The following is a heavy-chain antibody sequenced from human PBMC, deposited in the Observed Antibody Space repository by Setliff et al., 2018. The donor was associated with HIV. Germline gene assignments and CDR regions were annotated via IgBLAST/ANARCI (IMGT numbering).Heavy chain of an antibody. J-gene: IGHJ3*01. V-gene: IGHV3-21*01. CDR3: AREVLRGGDDAFGL. Sequence: GESLKISCSASGFLFNRYSLNWVRQAPGRGPEWVASISNSSRYYWVKARYGDSVRGRSTISGDYAKNSVYLQMNSLRVEDSAVYYCAREVLRGGDDAFGLWGRGTVVTVSS. CDR1: GFLFNRYS. D-gene: IGHD3-10*01. CDR2: ISNSSRYY.